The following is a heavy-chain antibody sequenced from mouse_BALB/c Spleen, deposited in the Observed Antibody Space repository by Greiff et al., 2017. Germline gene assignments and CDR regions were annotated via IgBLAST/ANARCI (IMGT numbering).Heavy chain of an antibody. CDR1: GFTFSSFG. CDR2: ISIGSSTI. V-gene: IGHV5-17*02. J-gene: IGHJ2*01. CDR3: ARAGHGYFDY. Sequence: EVMLVESGGGLVQPGGSRKLSCAASGFTFSSFGMHWVRQAPGKGLEWVAYISIGSSTIYYADTVKGRFTISRDNPNNTLFLQMTSLRSEDTAMYYCARAGHGYFDYWGQGTTLTVSS.